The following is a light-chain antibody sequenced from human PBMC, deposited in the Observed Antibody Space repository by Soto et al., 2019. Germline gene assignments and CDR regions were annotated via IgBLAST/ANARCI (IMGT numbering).Light chain of an antibody. CDR3: QQFNSYPHT. CDR2: DAS. J-gene: IGKJ5*01. Sequence: IQMTQSPSSLSASVGDRVTITCRASQGISNFLDWYQQKPGKAPKLLIYDASNLERGVPSRFSGSGSGTDFTFTISSLQPEDFATYYCQQFNSYPHTFGQGTQLEIK. V-gene: IGKV1-13*02. CDR1: QGISNF.